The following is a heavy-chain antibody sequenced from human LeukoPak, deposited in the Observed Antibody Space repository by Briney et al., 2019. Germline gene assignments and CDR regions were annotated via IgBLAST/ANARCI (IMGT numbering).Heavy chain of an antibody. CDR1: GGSFSGYY. D-gene: IGHD3-10*01. CDR3: ARVPFAYYGSGSYRFDY. Sequence: PSETLSLTCAVYGGSFSGYYWGWIRQPPGKVVEWIGEINHSGSTSSNPSGKSRVTISVDTSKNQFSLKLSSVTAADTAVYYCARVPFAYYGSGSYRFDYWGKGTLVTVSS. J-gene: IGHJ4*02. V-gene: IGHV4-34*01. CDR2: INHSGST.